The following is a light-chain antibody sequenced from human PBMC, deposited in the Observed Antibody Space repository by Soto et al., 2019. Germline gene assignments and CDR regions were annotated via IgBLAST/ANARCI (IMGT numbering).Light chain of an antibody. Sequence: QSVLTQPPSASGSPGQSVAISCTGTSSDVGGYSYVSWYQQHPGKAPKLMIYEVSKRPSGVPDRFSGSKSCNTASLTVSGLQAEDEADYYCSSYARNRDVLFGGGTKVTVL. CDR3: SSYARNRDVL. J-gene: IGLJ2*01. CDR2: EVS. CDR1: SSDVGGYSY. V-gene: IGLV2-8*01.